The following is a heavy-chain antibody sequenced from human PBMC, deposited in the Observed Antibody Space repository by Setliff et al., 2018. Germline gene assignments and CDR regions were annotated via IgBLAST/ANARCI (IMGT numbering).Heavy chain of an antibody. J-gene: IGHJ6*02. V-gene: IGHV3-20*04. CDR1: GFIFDDYG. Sequence: PGGSLRLSCAASGFIFDDYGMSWVRQAPGKGLEWVSGITWNGGRTGYADSVKGRLTISRDSAKSSLYLQMNSLRAEDTALYYCARANFLASGWSHGMDVWGQGTAVTVSS. CDR3: ARANFLASGWSHGMDV. D-gene: IGHD6-19*01. CDR2: ITWNGGRT.